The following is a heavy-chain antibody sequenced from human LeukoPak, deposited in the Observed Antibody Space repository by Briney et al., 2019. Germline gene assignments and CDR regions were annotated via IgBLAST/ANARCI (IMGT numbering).Heavy chain of an antibody. CDR2: ISSNGRST. J-gene: IGHJ4*02. D-gene: IGHD2-21*02. Sequence: GALRLSCSASGFTFSSYAMHWVRQAPGKGLEYVSAISSNGRSTYYADSVKGRFTNSRDNSKNTLYLQMSSLRAEDTAVYYCVKDPLYCGGDCYSGVFDYWGQGTLVTVSS. V-gene: IGHV3-64D*06. CDR1: GFTFSSYA. CDR3: VKDPLYCGGDCYSGVFDY.